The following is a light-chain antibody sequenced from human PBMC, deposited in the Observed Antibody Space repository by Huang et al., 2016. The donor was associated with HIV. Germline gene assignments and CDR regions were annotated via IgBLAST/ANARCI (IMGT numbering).Light chain of an antibody. V-gene: IGKV1-17*03. CDR1: QDISNS. J-gene: IGKJ1*01. CDR3: LQYNGYPWT. Sequence: DIQMTQSPSAMSASVGDRVTITCRASQDISNSLAWFQQKPGKAPKRLIYAASNLQSGVTSRFSGSGSGTEFTLTITSLQPADFATFYCLQYNGYPWTFGQGTTVEIK. CDR2: AAS.